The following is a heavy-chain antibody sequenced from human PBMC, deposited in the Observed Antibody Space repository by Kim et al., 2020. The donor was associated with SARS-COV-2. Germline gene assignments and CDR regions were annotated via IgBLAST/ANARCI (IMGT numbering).Heavy chain of an antibody. CDR3: ASQVGATRSYYFDY. CDR2: ISYDGSNK. Sequence: GGSLRLSCAASGFTFSSYAMHWVRQAPGKGLEWVAVISYDGSNKYYADSMKGRFTISRDNSKNTLYLQMNSLRAEDTAVYYCASQVGATRSYYFDYWGQG. V-gene: IGHV3-30-3*01. CDR1: GFTFSSYA. J-gene: IGHJ4*02. D-gene: IGHD1-26*01.